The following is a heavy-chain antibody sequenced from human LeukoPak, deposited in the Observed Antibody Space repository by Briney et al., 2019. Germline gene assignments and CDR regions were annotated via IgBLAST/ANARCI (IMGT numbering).Heavy chain of an antibody. J-gene: IGHJ6*02. CDR3: TRGNKEGSATLDV. CDR2: IWYDGSKK. D-gene: IGHD6-25*01. CDR1: GFTFSSYG. Sequence: GGSLRLSCAASGFTFSSYGMHWVRHAPGKGLEWVAVIWYDGSKKYYAESVKGRFIISRDNSENTLYLQVNSLRAEDTAVYYCTRGNKEGSATLDVWGQGTTVTVSS. V-gene: IGHV3-33*01.